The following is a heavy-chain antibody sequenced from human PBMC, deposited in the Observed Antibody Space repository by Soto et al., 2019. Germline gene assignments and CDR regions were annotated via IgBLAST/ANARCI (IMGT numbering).Heavy chain of an antibody. CDR1: GFTFSSYS. V-gene: IGHV3-48*02. CDR2: ISSSSSTI. Sequence: EVQLVESGGGLVQPGGSLRLSCAASGFTFSSYSMNWVRQAPGKGLEWVSYISSSSSTIYYADSVKGGFTISRDNAKNSMYLQMNSLRDEDTAVYYCAGRGADYYDANGYHLDYWGQGTLVAVSS. D-gene: IGHD3-22*01. J-gene: IGHJ4*02. CDR3: AGRGADYYDANGYHLDY.